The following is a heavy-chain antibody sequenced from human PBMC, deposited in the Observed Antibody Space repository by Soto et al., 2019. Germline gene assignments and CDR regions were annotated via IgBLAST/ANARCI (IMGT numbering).Heavy chain of an antibody. CDR3: AREGTVSV. CDR1: GGSISSYV. J-gene: IGHJ6*02. CDR2: ISYSGST. V-gene: IGHV4-59*01. Sequence: SETLSLTCTVSGGSISSYVCSWNRQPPWKGLEWIGSISYSGSTKYNPSLKSRVTISVDPSKNEFSLKMSSVTAADTAVYYCAREGTVSVCGQGTTVTVSS. D-gene: IGHD4-17*01.